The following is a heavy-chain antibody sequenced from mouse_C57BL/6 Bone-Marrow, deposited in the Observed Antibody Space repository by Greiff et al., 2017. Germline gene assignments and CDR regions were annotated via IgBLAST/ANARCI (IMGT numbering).Heavy chain of an antibody. CDR3: TPLYYGSSDFYWYFDV. Sequence: VQLQQSGAELVRPGASVKLSCTASGFNIKDDYMHWVKQRPEQGLECIGLIDPENGDTEYASKFQGKATITADTSSNTAYLQLSSLTSEDTAVYDCTPLYYGSSDFYWYFDVWGTGTTVTVSS. CDR1: GFNIKDDY. J-gene: IGHJ1*03. D-gene: IGHD1-1*01. CDR2: IDPENGDT. V-gene: IGHV14-4*01.